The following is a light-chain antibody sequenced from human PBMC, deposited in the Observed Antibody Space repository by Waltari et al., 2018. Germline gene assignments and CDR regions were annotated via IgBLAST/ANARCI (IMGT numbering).Light chain of an antibody. CDR1: QSVLYSSNNKNY. CDR3: QQYYSTLWT. V-gene: IGKV4-1*01. CDR2: WAS. J-gene: IGKJ1*01. Sequence: DIVMTQSPDSLAVSLGDRATINCKSTQSVLYSSNNKNYLAWYQQKPGQPPKLLIYWASTRESGVPDRFSGSGSGTDFTLTISSLQAEDVAVYYCQQYYSTLWTFGQGTKVEIK.